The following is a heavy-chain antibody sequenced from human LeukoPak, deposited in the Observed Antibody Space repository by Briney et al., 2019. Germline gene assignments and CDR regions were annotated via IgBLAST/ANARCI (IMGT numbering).Heavy chain of an antibody. CDR2: IIGSGTGT. Sequence: PGGSLRLSCAASGFTFSSYAVSWVRQAPGKGLEWVSSIIGSGTGTYYADSVKGRFTISRDNSKNTLYLQMSSLRAEDTAIYYCAKIPGSSGWYDAPDIWGQGTMVTVSA. CDR3: AKIPGSSGWYDAPDI. V-gene: IGHV3-23*01. J-gene: IGHJ3*02. D-gene: IGHD6-19*01. CDR1: GFTFSSYA.